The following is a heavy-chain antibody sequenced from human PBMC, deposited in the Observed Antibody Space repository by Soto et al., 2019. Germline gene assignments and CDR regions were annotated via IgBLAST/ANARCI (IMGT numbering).Heavy chain of an antibody. Sequence: GGSLRLSCAVSGFTFSSYAMSWVRQAPGKGLEWVSAIGGSGGLTYYADSVKGRFTISRDNSRNTLYLQLNSLSAEDTAVFYCAKGQSSSSWFLSDYWGKGTLVTVSS. CDR1: GFTFSSYA. J-gene: IGHJ4*02. CDR2: IGGSGGLT. CDR3: AKGQSSSSWFLSDY. D-gene: IGHD6-13*01. V-gene: IGHV3-23*01.